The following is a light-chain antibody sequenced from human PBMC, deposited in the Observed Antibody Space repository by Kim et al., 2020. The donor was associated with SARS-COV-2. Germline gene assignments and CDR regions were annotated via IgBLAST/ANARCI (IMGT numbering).Light chain of an antibody. V-gene: IGLV3-21*04. CDR3: QVWDSSSAHPV. Sequence: SYELTQPPSVSVAPGKTARITCGGNNIGSKSVHWYQQKPGQAPVLVIYYDSDRPSGIPERFSGSNSGNTATLTISRVEAGDEADYYSQVWDSSSAHPVFG. CDR2: YDS. J-gene: IGLJ3*02. CDR1: NIGSKS.